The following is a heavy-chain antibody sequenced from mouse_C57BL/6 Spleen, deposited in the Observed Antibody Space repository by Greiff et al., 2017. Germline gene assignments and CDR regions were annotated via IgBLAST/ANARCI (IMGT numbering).Heavy chain of an antibody. V-gene: IGHV5-6*02. CDR2: ISSGGSYT. D-gene: IGHD4-1*01. CDR3: ARTWDEDYAMDY. J-gene: IGHJ4*01. Sequence: VKVVESGGDLVKPGGSLKLSCAASGFTFSSYGMSWVRQTPDKRLEWVATISSGGSYTYYPDSVKGRFTISRDNAKNTLYLQMSSLKSEDTAMYYCARTWDEDYAMDYWGQGTSVTVSS. CDR1: GFTFSSYG.